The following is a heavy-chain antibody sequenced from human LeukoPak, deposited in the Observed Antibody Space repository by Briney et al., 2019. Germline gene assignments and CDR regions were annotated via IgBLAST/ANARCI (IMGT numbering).Heavy chain of an antibody. CDR2: MNPNSGNT. Sequence: ASVKVSCKASGYTFTGYYMHWVRQAPGQGLEWMGWMNPNSGNTGYAQKFQGRVTMTRNTSISTAYMELSSLRSEDTAVYYCARAEGRGYSGPDWGQGTLVTVSS. J-gene: IGHJ4*02. D-gene: IGHD5-12*01. V-gene: IGHV1-8*02. CDR1: GYTFTGYY. CDR3: ARAEGRGYSGPD.